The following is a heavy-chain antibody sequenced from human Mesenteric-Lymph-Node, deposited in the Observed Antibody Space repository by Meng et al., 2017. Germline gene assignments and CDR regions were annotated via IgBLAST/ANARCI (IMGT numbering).Heavy chain of an antibody. Sequence: GGSLRLSCAASGFTFSSYAMSWVRQAPGQGLEWMGWINPNSGGTNYAQKFQGRVTMTRDTSISTAYMELSRLRSDDTAVYYCATSWHLSGSYPDDAFDIWGQGTMVTVSS. V-gene: IGHV1-2*02. CDR1: GFTFSSYA. J-gene: IGHJ3*02. CDR3: ATSWHLSGSYPDDAFDI. CDR2: INPNSGGT. D-gene: IGHD1-26*01.